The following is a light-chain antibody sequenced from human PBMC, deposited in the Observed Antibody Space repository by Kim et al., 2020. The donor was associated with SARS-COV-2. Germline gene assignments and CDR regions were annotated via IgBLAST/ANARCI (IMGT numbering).Light chain of an antibody. CDR3: QQLNSYPPT. CDR2: ATS. V-gene: IGKV1-9*01. Sequence: IQLTQSPSSLSASVGDRVTITCRTSHTISGYLAWFQQQPGKAPKLLIYATSTLHGGVPSRFSGSGSGTEFTLTIGSLQPEDFATYYCQQLNSYPPTFGQGTKLEIK. J-gene: IGKJ2*01. CDR1: HTISGY.